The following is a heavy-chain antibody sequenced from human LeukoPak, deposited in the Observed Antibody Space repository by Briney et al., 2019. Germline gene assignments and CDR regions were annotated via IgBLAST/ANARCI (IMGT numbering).Heavy chain of an antibody. CDR2: ISGSGGST. V-gene: IGHV3-23*01. Sequence: GGSLRLSCTASGFTFSAYAMSWVRQAPGKGLEWVSAISGSGGSTYYADSVKGRFTVSRDSSKETLYLQLNSLRPEDTAVYYCAKDSNSVIMWFENWGQGTLVTVSS. CDR3: AKDSNSVIMWFEN. D-gene: IGHD3-10*01. CDR1: GFTFSAYA. J-gene: IGHJ4*02.